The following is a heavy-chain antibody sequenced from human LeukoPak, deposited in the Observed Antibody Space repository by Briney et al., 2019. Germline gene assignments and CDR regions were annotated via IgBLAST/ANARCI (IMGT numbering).Heavy chain of an antibody. J-gene: IGHJ4*02. Sequence: PGGSLRLSCAASGFTFDDYAMHWVRQAPGKGLEWVAVISYDGSNKYYADSVKGRFTISRDNSKNTLYLQMNSLRAEDTAVYYCAKDLVPETVVVPSLDYWGQGTLVTVSS. CDR2: ISYDGSNK. D-gene: IGHD2-15*01. CDR1: GFTFDDYA. CDR3: AKDLVPETVVVPSLDY. V-gene: IGHV3-30*18.